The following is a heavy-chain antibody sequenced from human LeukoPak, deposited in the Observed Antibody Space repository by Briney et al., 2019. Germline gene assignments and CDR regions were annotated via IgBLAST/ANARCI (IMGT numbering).Heavy chain of an antibody. Sequence: SETLSLTCAVYGGSFSGYYWSWIRQPPGKGLEWIGEINHSGSTNYNPSLKSRVTISVDTSKNQFSLKLSSVTAAYTAVYYCARAGHMVRGVNLPFDYWGQGTLVTVSS. CDR2: INHSGST. CDR1: GGSFSGYY. V-gene: IGHV4-34*01. CDR3: ARAGHMVRGVNLPFDY. D-gene: IGHD3-10*01. J-gene: IGHJ4*02.